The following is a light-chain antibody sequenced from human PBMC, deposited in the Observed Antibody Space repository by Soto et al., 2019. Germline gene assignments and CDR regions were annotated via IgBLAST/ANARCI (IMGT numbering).Light chain of an antibody. J-gene: IGLJ1*01. V-gene: IGLV2-14*03. CDR2: NVY. CDR1: GRDIGAYNF. CDR3: SAYTVSRTYV. Sequence: QSALTQPASVSGSPGQSITISCTGSGRDIGAYNFVSWHQQHPGKAPKLMIYNVYDRPSGISYRFSGSKSGNTASLTISGLQGEDEADYYCSAYTVSRTYVFGTGTQLTVL.